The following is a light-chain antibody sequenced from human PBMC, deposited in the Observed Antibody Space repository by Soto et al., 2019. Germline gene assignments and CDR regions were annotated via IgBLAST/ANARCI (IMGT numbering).Light chain of an antibody. J-gene: IGLJ3*02. CDR2: EVS. Sequence: QSALTQPASVSGSPGQSITISCTGTRSDVGGYNYVSWYQQHPGKAPKLMIYEVSNRPSGVSNRFSGSKSGNTASLTISGLQAEDGADYYCNSYTSTSSWVFGGGTKVTVL. CDR1: RSDVGGYNY. CDR3: NSYTSTSSWV. V-gene: IGLV2-14*01.